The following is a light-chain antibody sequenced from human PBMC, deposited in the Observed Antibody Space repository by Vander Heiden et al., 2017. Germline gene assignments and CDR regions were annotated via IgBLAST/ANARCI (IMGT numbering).Light chain of an antibody. CDR1: QSVSSN. V-gene: IGKV3-15*01. CDR3: QQYNNWRT. J-gene: IGKJ1*01. CDR2: GAS. Sequence: EIVMTQSPATLSVSPGERATFSCRASQSVSSNFAWYQQKPGQAPRLLIYGASTRATGVPARFSGSGSGTEFTLTISSLQSEDFAVYYCQQYNNWRTFGQGTKVEIK.